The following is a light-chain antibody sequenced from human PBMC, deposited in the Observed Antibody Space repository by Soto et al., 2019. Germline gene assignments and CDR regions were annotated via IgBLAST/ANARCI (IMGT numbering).Light chain of an antibody. J-gene: IGLJ7*01. CDR2: EVS. Sequence: QSAQTQPPSASGSPGQSVTISCTGTSSDIGAYIYVSWYQQHPGKAPKLMISEVSRRPSGVPERFSGSKSGNTASLTVSGLQADDEAHYYCSSYAGSNNFVFGTGTQLTVL. CDR1: SSDIGAYIY. V-gene: IGLV2-8*01. CDR3: SSYAGSNNFV.